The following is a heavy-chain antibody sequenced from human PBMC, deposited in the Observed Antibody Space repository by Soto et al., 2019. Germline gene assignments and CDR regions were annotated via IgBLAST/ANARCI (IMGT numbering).Heavy chain of an antibody. V-gene: IGHV3-72*01. J-gene: IGHJ4*02. CDR3: TVWGSGNDLGAA. CDR1: GFTFSDHY. D-gene: IGHD3-10*01. Sequence: EVQLVESGGGLVQPGGSLRLSCAASGFTFSDHYMDWVRQAPGKGLEWVGRSKNKADSYTTEYAESVKGRFTISRDGSKNSLFLQMNSLKTEDTAVYYCTVWGSGNDLGAAWGKGILVTVSS. CDR2: SKNKADSYTT.